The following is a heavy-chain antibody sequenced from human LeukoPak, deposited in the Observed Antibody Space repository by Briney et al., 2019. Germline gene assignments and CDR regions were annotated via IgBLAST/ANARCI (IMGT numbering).Heavy chain of an antibody. CDR3: ARSYVWGSYRGLNINNWFDP. V-gene: IGHV4-61*01. D-gene: IGHD3-16*02. CDR2: IYYSGST. J-gene: IGHJ5*02. CDR1: GGSISSSYY. Sequence: PSETLSLTCTVSGGSISSSYYWGWIRPPPGKGLEWIGYIYYSGSTNYNPSLKSRVTISVDTSKNQFSLKLSSVTTADTAVYYCARSYVWGSYRGLNINNWFDPWGQGTLVTVSS.